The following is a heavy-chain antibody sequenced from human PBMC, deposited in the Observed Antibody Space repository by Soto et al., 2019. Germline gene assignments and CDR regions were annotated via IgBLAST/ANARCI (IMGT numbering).Heavy chain of an antibody. D-gene: IGHD3-16*01. CDR3: ARDQASPGVMRLNYGMAV. V-gene: IGHV4-31*03. CDR2: IYYSGST. J-gene: IGHJ6*02. Sequence: QVQLQESGPGLVKPSQTLSLTCTVSGGSISSGGYYWSWIRQHPGKGLEWIGYIYYSGSTYYNPPIKSRVTISVDTSKNQFSLKLSSVTAADTAVYYCARDQASPGVMRLNYGMAVWGQGTTVTVSS. CDR1: GGSISSGGYY.